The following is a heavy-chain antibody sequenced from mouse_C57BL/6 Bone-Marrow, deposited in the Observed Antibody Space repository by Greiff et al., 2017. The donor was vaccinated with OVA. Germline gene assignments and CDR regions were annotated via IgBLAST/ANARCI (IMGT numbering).Heavy chain of an antibody. CDR3: ARGGTTVVAEYAMDY. D-gene: IGHD1-1*01. V-gene: IGHV1-63*01. Sequence: VQLQQSGAELVRPGTSVKMSCKASGYTFTNYWIGWAKQRPGHGLEWIGDIYPGGGYTNYNEKFKGKATLTADKSSSTAYMQFSSLTSEDSAIYYGARGGTTVVAEYAMDYWGQGTSVTVSS. J-gene: IGHJ4*01. CDR1: GYTFTNYW. CDR2: IYPGGGYT.